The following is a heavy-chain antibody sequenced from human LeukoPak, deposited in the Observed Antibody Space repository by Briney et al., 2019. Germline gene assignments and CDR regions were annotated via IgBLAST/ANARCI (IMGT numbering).Heavy chain of an antibody. V-gene: IGHV5-51*01. CDR2: IYPGDSDT. J-gene: IGHJ4*02. CDR3: ARLRGPIYDILTGSKAHFDY. CDR1: GYSFTSYW. Sequence: GESLKISCKGSGYSFTSYWIGWVRQMPGKGLEWMGIIYPGDSDTRYSPSFQGQVTISADKSISTAYLQWSSLKASDTAMYYCARLRGPIYDILTGSKAHFDYWGQGTLVTVSS. D-gene: IGHD3-9*01.